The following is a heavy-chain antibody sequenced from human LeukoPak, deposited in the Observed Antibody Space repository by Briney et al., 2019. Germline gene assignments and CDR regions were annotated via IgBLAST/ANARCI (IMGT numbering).Heavy chain of an antibody. CDR1: GFIFTDYY. CDR3: AKAHEAPHYYDSSGFDY. D-gene: IGHD3-22*01. V-gene: IGHV3-7*01. CDR2: LNRDGSVK. J-gene: IGHJ4*02. Sequence: PGGSLRLSCVASGFIFTDYYMSWVRQAPGKGLEWVANLNRDGSVKNYVDSVKGRFTISRDNTKNTLYLQMNSLRAEDTAVYYCAKAHEAPHYYDSSGFDYWGQGTLVTVSS.